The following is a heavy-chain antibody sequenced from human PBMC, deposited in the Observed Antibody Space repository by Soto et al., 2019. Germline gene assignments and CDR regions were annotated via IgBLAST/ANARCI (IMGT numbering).Heavy chain of an antibody. J-gene: IGHJ6*02. CDR1: GFTFSSYA. Sequence: GGSLRLSCAASGFTFSSYAMHWVRQAPGKGLEWVAVISYDGSNKYYADSVKGRFTISRDNSKNTLYLQMNSLRAEDTAVYYYARVVLFVSSGWVDRKNYYYYGMDVWGQGTTVTVSS. CDR2: ISYDGSNK. D-gene: IGHD6-19*01. V-gene: IGHV3-30-3*01. CDR3: ARVVLFVSSGWVDRKNYYYYGMDV.